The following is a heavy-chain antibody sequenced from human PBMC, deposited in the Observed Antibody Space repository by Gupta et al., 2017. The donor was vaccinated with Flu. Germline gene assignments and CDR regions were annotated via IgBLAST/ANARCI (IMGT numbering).Heavy chain of an antibody. D-gene: IGHD3-10*01. CDR3: ARERGGSSDFDS. CDR2: IYASGTT. V-gene: IGHV4-4*07. J-gene: IGHJ4*02. Sequence: GLVWIGRIYASGTTNDNLSLTSLLTMSVDTAKNQLSLQMKSVTAADTAIYFCARERGGSSDFDSWGPGTLVAVSS.